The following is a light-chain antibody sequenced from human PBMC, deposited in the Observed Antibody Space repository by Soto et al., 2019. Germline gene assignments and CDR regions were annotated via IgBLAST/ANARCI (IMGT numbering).Light chain of an antibody. V-gene: IGLV2-14*01. CDR2: DVS. CDR3: SSYTSSSTRGVV. Sequence: QSALTQPASVSGSPGQSITISCTGTSSDVGGYNYVSWYQQHPGKAPKLMIYDVSNRPSGVSNRFSGSKSGNTASLTISGLQAEDEADCYCSSYTSSSTRGVVFGGGTKLTVL. J-gene: IGLJ2*01. CDR1: SSDVGGYNY.